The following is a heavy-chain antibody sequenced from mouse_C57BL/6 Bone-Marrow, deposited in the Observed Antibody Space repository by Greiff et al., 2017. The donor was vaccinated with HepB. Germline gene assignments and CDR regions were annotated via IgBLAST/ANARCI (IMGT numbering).Heavy chain of an antibody. CDR2: ISSGSSTI. CDR3: ARKELIPYAMDY. J-gene: IGHJ4*01. V-gene: IGHV5-17*01. CDR1: GFTFSDYG. Sequence: EVQLQESGGGLVKPGGSLKLSCAASGFTFSDYGMHWVRQAPEKGLEWVAYISSGSSTIYYADTVKGRFTISRDNAKNTLFLQMTSLRSEDTAMYYCARKELIPYAMDYWGQGTSVTVSS.